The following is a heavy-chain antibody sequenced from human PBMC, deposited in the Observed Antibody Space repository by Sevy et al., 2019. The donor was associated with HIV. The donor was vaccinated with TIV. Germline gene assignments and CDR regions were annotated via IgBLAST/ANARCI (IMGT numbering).Heavy chain of an antibody. CDR1: GFTFSSHS. J-gene: IGHJ4*02. Sequence: GGYLRLSCAASGFTFSSHSMNWVRQTPGKGLERISYISGTGNTIYYADSVKGRFTISRDNAKNSLYLQLKSLRDEDTAIYYCSRVPPYYDSNVSDFWGQGSLVPVSS. D-gene: IGHD3-22*01. V-gene: IGHV3-48*02. CDR3: SRVPPYYDSNVSDF. CDR2: ISGTGNTI.